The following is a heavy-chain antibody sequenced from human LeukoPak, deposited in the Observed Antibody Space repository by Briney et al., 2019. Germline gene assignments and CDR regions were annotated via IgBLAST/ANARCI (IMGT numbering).Heavy chain of an antibody. CDR1: GFTFRSHD. D-gene: IGHD3/OR15-3a*01. Sequence: GGSLRLSCAASGFTFRSHDMSWVRQAPGKGLEWVSGISASGGSTFYADSAKGRFTISRDNTKNTLYLQMNGLRVEDTAVYYCAREGPRGLAFDIWGQGTMVTVSS. CDR2: ISASGGST. V-gene: IGHV3-23*01. J-gene: IGHJ3*02. CDR3: AREGPRGLAFDI.